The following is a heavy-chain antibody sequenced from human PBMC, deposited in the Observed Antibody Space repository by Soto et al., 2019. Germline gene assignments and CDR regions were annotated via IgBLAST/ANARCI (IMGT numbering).Heavy chain of an antibody. V-gene: IGHV4-39*01. Sequence: SETLSLTCTVSGGSISSSSYYWGWIRQPPGKGLEWIGSIYYSGSTYYNPSLKSRVTISVDTSKNQFSLKLNSVTAADTAVYYCARRSHYYYMDVWGKGTTVTVS. D-gene: IGHD1-26*01. CDR3: ARRSHYYYMDV. CDR1: GGSISSSSYY. J-gene: IGHJ6*03. CDR2: IYYSGST.